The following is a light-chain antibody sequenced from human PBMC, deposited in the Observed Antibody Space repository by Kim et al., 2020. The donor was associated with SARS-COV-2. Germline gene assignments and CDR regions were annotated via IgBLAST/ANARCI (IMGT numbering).Light chain of an antibody. J-gene: IGKJ1*01. Sequence: VSPGERATLSCRASQGVSSNLAWYQQKPGQAPRLLIYGASTWATGITARFSGSGSGTEFTLTISSLQSEDFAVYYCQQYNNLPPTFGQGTKVDIK. V-gene: IGKV3-15*01. CDR1: QGVSSN. CDR3: QQYNNLPPT. CDR2: GAS.